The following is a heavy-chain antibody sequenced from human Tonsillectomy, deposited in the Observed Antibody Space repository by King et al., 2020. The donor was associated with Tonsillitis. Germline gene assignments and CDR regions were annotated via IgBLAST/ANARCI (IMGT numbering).Heavy chain of an antibody. J-gene: IGHJ3*02. CDR3: AKEGLPREKTDVFDI. CDR2: IRYDGSDK. CDR1: GFTFRTYA. Sequence: VQLVESGGGVVQPGGSLRLSCTASGFTFRTYAMHWVRQAPGKGLEWVAFIRYDGSDKCYAESVKDRLTISRDNSKNTLYLQMNSLRAEDTAVYYCAKEGLPREKTDVFDIWGQGTMVTVSS. D-gene: IGHD2-21*02. V-gene: IGHV3-30*02.